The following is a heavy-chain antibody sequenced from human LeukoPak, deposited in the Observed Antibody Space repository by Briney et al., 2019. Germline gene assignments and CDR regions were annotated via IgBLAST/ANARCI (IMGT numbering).Heavy chain of an antibody. J-gene: IGHJ4*02. D-gene: IGHD3-16*01. CDR3: ARDRAYKSFDY. CDR1: GLTFSSSW. V-gene: IGHV3-7*04. Sequence: GGSLRLSCAASGLTFSSSWMTWVRQAPGKGLEWVATIKPDGSEGSYVDSVNGRFTISRDNAKNSLFLRMISLRAEDTAVYYCARDRAYKSFDYWGQGALVTVSS. CDR2: IKPDGSEG.